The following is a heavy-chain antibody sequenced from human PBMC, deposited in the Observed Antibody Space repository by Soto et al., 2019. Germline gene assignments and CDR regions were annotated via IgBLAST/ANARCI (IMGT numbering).Heavy chain of an antibody. CDR1: GGSISSSSYY. J-gene: IGHJ6*02. CDR3: GPEQTAMVTGMDV. V-gene: IGHV4-39*07. CDR2: IYYSGST. Sequence: QLQLQESGPGLVKPSETLSLTCTVSGGSISSSSYYWGWIRQPPGKGLEWIGSIYYSGSTYYNPSLKSRVTTSLDTSKNLFSLTLSSVTAADTAVYYCGPEQTAMVTGMDVWGQGTTVTVSS. D-gene: IGHD5-18*01.